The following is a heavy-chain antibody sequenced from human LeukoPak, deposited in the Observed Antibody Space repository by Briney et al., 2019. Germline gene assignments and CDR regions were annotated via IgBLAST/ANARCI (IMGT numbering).Heavy chain of an antibody. CDR2: MSYDGSHK. J-gene: IGHJ4*02. V-gene: IGHV3-30*04. Sequence: GGSLRLSCVASGFPFISYTMHWVRQAPGKGLEGVAVMSYDGSHKFHADSVKGRFTISRDNSKNTVYLQVNSLRAEDTAIYYCARDVGGYAFDSWGQGTLVTVSS. D-gene: IGHD5-12*01. CDR3: ARDVGGYAFDS. CDR1: GFPFISYT.